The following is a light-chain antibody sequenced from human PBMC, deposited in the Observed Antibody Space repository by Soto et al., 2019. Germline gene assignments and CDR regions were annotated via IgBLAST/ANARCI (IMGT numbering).Light chain of an antibody. Sequence: ALTEPASVSGSPGQSITISCTGTSSDVGAYNYDSWYQQYPGEAPKVIIYDVSHRPAGVSNRFSGSKSGNTASLTISGLQTQDEADYYCSSYTSATTYVFGTGTKVTVL. CDR3: SSYTSATTYV. CDR2: DVS. J-gene: IGLJ1*01. CDR1: SSDVGAYNY. V-gene: IGLV2-14*01.